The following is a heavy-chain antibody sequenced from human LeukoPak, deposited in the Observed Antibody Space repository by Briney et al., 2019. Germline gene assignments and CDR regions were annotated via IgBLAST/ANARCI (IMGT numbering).Heavy chain of an antibody. CDR3: ARSRGYCSSTSCYSDY. CDR1: GGSFSGYY. CDR2: INHSGST. Sequence: SETLSLTCAVYGGSFSGYYWSWIRQPPGKGLEWSGEINHSGSTNYNPSLKSRVTISVDTSKNQFSLKLSSVTAADTAVYYCARSRGYCSSTSCYSDYWGQGTLVTVSS. V-gene: IGHV4-34*01. J-gene: IGHJ4*02. D-gene: IGHD2-2*01.